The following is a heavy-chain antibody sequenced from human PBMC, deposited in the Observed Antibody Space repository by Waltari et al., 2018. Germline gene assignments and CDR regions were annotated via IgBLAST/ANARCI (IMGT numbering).Heavy chain of an antibody. CDR1: GYTFTGYY. CDR2: INPKSGGT. V-gene: IGHV1-2*02. CDR3: ARMGRQGGTKNWFDP. D-gene: IGHD2-15*01. J-gene: IGHJ5*02. Sequence: QVQLVQSGAEVKKPGASVKVSCKASGYTFTGYYLHWVRQAPGQGLEWMGWINPKSGGTKDGEKYQGRVTMTRDTSISTAYMELSRLRADETAVYYCARMGRQGGTKNWFDPWGQGTLVTVSS.